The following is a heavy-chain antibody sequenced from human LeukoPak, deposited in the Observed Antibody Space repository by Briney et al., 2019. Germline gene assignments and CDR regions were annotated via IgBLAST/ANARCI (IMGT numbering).Heavy chain of an antibody. D-gene: IGHD2-21*02. CDR2: IQYDGNKT. J-gene: IGHJ1*01. CDR3: AGLAYCGGDCYKGYFQH. CDR1: GFIFSNYG. Sequence: GGSLRLSCAASGFIFSNYGMHWVRQSPGKGLEWVTFIQYDGNKTYYADSVKGRFTISRDNSKNTLFLQMNSLRAEDTAVYYCAGLAYCGGDCYKGYFQHWGQGTLVTVSS. V-gene: IGHV3-30*02.